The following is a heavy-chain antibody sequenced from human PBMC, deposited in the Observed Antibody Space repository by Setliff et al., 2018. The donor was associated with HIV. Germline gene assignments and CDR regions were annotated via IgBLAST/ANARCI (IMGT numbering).Heavy chain of an antibody. J-gene: IGHJ5*02. V-gene: IGHV4-61*02. CDR1: GDSISSGTFY. Sequence: PSETLSLTCTVSGDSISSGTFYWNWIRQPAGKGLEWIGRINTSGSTNYNPSLKSRVTISVDKSQNQLSLKLSSVTAADTAVYYCARDFKRYNSPCRFDPWGQGTLVTVSS. D-gene: IGHD6-13*01. CDR3: ARDFKRYNSPCRFDP. CDR2: INTSGST.